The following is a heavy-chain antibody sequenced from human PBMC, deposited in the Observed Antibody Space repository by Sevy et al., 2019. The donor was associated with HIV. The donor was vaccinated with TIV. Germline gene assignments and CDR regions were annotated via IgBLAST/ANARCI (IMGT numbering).Heavy chain of an antibody. J-gene: IGHJ6*03. CDR2: ISPYNGYT. Sequence: ASVKVSCKASGYSFISYGINWVRQAPGQGLEWMGWISPYNGYTTSAQKFQDRVTLTTDTSTSTAYMELRSLRSDDTAVYYWARDDTYSDPARYHYSYMDVWGKGTTVTVSS. D-gene: IGHD1-26*01. V-gene: IGHV1-18*01. CDR3: ARDDTYSDPARYHYSYMDV. CDR1: GYSFISYG.